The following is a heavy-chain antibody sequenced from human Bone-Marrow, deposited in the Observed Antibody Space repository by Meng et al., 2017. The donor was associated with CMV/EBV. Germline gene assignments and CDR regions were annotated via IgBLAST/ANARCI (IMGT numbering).Heavy chain of an antibody. V-gene: IGHV3-21*06. Sequence: GESLKISCAASGFTFSSYSMNWVRQAPGKGLEWVSSISSSSSYIYYADSVKGRFTISRDNAKNSLYLQMNSLRAEDTALYYCTRDQRRGSGDYYIGYWGQGTLVTVSS. D-gene: IGHD3-10*01. CDR1: GFTFSSYS. CDR3: TRDQRRGSGDYYIGY. CDR2: ISSSSSYI. J-gene: IGHJ4*02.